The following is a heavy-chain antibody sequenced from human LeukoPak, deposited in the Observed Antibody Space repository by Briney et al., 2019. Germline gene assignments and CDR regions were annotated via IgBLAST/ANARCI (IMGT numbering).Heavy chain of an antibody. CDR2: MNPNSGNT. D-gene: IGHD6-13*01. J-gene: IGHJ4*02. Sequence: ASVKVSCKASGYTFTSYDINWVRQATGQGLEWMGWMNPNSGNTGYAQKFQGRVTMTRNTSISTAYMELSSLRSEDTAVYYCARGPIAAASGAYYFDYWGQGTLVTVSS. V-gene: IGHV1-8*01. CDR1: GYTFTSYD. CDR3: ARGPIAAASGAYYFDY.